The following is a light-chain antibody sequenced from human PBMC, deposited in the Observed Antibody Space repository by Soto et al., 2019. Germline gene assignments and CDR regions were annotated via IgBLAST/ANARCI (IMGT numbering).Light chain of an antibody. J-gene: IGLJ1*01. Sequence: QSALTQPASLSGSPGQSITISCTGTSSDVGGYIWVSWYQHHPGKAPKLVIYDVYQRPSGVSSRFSGSKSGNTAFLTISGLQTEEEADYYCVSYTSRSTYVFGSGTKVTVL. CDR2: DVY. CDR1: SSDVGGYIW. CDR3: VSYTSRSTYV. V-gene: IGLV2-14*01.